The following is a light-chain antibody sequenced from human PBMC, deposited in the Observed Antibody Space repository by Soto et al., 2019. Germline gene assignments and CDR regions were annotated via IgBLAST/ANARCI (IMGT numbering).Light chain of an antibody. CDR3: QQYYSPWT. CDR1: QGISSY. J-gene: IGKJ1*01. V-gene: IGKV1-8*01. Sequence: AIRMTQSPSSLSASTGDRVTITCRASQGISSYLAWYQQKPGKAPKLLIYAASTLQSGVPSRFSGSGSGTDFTLTISCLQSEDFATYYWQQYYSPWTFGQGTKVEIK. CDR2: AAS.